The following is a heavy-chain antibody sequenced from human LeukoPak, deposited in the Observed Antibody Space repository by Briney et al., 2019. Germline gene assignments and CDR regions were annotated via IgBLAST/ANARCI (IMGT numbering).Heavy chain of an antibody. CDR2: ISGSGGST. V-gene: IGHV3-23*01. D-gene: IGHD4-11*01. CDR1: RFTFSSYA. J-gene: IGHJ4*02. Sequence: GGSLRLSCAASRFTFSSYAMSWVRQAPGKGLEWVSAISGSGGSTYYADSVKGRFTISRDNSKNTLYLQMNSLRAEDTAVYYCAKETLDYSNVGSHFDYWGQGTLVTVSS. CDR3: AKETLDYSNVGSHFDY.